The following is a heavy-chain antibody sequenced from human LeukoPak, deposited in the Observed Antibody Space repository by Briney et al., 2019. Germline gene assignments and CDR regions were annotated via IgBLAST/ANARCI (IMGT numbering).Heavy chain of an antibody. CDR3: ARGEIAAAGS. J-gene: IGHJ5*02. Sequence: ASVKVSCKASGYTFTSNDINWVRQATGQXXEWMGWMNPNSGNTGYAQKFQGRVTMTRNTSISTAYMELSSLRSEDTAVYYCARGEIAAAGSWGQGTLVTVSS. CDR1: GYTFTSND. V-gene: IGHV1-8*01. D-gene: IGHD6-13*01. CDR2: MNPNSGNT.